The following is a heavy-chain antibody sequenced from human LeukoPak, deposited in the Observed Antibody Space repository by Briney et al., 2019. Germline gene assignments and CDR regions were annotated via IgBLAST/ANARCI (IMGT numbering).Heavy chain of an antibody. Sequence: SETLSLTCTVSGGSISSYYWSWIRQPPGKGLEWIGYIYTRGSTSYNPSLKSRVTISVDTSKNQFSLRLSSVTAADTAVYYCARADWGITGTGRYYYYGMDVWGQGTTVTVSS. J-gene: IGHJ6*02. CDR2: IYTRGST. CDR1: GGSISSYY. V-gene: IGHV4-59*01. D-gene: IGHD1-20*01. CDR3: ARADWGITGTGRYYYYGMDV.